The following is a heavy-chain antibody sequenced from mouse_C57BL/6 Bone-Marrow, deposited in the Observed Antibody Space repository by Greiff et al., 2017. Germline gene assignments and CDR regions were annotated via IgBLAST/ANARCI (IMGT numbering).Heavy chain of an antibody. V-gene: IGHV3-6*01. CDR3: ARGLLRSVLYAMDY. CDR1: GYSITSGYY. J-gene: IGHJ4*01. CDR2: ISYDGSN. Sequence: EVQLQESGPGLVKPSQSLSLTCSVTGYSITSGYYWNWIRQFPGNKLEWMGYISYDGSNNYNPSLKNRISITRDTSKNQFFLKLNSVTTEDTATYYCARGLLRSVLYAMDYWGQGTSVTVSS. D-gene: IGHD1-1*01.